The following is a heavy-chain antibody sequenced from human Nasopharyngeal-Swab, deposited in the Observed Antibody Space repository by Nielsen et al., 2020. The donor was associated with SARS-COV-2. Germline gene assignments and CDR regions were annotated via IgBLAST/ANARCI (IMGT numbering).Heavy chain of an antibody. Sequence: GESLKISCAASGFTFSSYGMHWVRQAPGKGLEWVAVIWYGGSNKYYADSVKGRFTISRDNSKNTLYLQMNSLRAEDTAVYYCARDLGGAAAGTDYWGQGTLVTVSS. CDR3: ARDLGGAAAGTDY. CDR1: GFTFSSYG. V-gene: IGHV3-33*01. CDR2: IWYGGSNK. D-gene: IGHD6-13*01. J-gene: IGHJ4*02.